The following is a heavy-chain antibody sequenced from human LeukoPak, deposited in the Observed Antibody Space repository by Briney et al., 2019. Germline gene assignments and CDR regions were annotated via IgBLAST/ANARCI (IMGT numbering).Heavy chain of an antibody. CDR1: GFTFSSYA. Sequence: PGRSLRLSCAASGFTFSSYAMHWVRQAPGKGLEWVAVISYDGSNKYYADSVKGRFTISRDNSKNTLYLQMNSLRAEDTAVYYCARDYGDYPNLYFDYWGQGTLVTVSS. J-gene: IGHJ4*02. CDR2: ISYDGSNK. V-gene: IGHV3-30-3*01. D-gene: IGHD4-17*01. CDR3: ARDYGDYPNLYFDY.